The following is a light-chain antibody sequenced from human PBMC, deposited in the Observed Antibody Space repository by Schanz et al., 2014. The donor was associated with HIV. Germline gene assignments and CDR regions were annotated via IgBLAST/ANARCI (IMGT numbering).Light chain of an antibody. Sequence: EIVLTQSPGTLSLSPGERATLSCRASQSISSSLLAWYQQKPGQAPRLLIYDASNRATGIPDRFSGSGSGTDFTLTISRLEPEDFAVYYCQQYGSSPVTFGQGTKLEIK. CDR2: DAS. J-gene: IGKJ2*01. CDR1: QSISSSL. V-gene: IGKV3-20*01. CDR3: QQYGSSPVT.